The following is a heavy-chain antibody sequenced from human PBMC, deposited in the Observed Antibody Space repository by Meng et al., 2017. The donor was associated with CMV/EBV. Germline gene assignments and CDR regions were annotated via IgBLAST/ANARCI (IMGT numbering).Heavy chain of an antibody. V-gene: IGHV5-51*01. J-gene: IGHJ4*02. CDR3: ARRSPGDYGGYFDY. Sequence: GGSLRLSCKGSGYSFTSYWIGWVRQMPGKGLEWMGIIYPGDSDTRYSPSFQGQVTISADKSISTAYLQWSSLKASDAAMYYCARRSPGDYGGYFDYWGQGTLVTVSS. CDR1: GYSFTSYW. D-gene: IGHD4-23*01. CDR2: IYPGDSDT.